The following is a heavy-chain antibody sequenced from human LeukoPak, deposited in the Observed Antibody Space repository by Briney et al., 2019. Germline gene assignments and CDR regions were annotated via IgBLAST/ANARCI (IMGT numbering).Heavy chain of an antibody. V-gene: IGHV4-34*01. J-gene: IGHJ6*02. D-gene: IGHD1-1*01. CDR3: ARTTRRHGMDV. CDR2: INHSGST. Sequence: SETPSLTCAVYGGSFSGYYWSWIRQPPGKGLEWIGEINHSGSTNYNPSLKSRVTISVDTSKNQFSLKLSSVTAADTAVYYCARTTRRHGMDVWGQGTTVTVSS. CDR1: GGSFSGYY.